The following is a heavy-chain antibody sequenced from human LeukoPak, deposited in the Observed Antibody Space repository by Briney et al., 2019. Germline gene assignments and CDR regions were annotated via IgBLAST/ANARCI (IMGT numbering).Heavy chain of an antibody. V-gene: IGHV3-74*01. CDR3: AREKYQRGYSY. CDR2: INTDGSST. CDR1: GFTFSDYW. Sequence: GSLRLSCAASGFTFSDYWMHWVRQAPGRGLVWVSHINTDGSSTTYADSVQGRFTISRDNAKNTLYLQMNSLRAEDTAVYYCAREKYQRGYSYWGQGTLVTVSS. J-gene: IGHJ4*02. D-gene: IGHD5-18*01.